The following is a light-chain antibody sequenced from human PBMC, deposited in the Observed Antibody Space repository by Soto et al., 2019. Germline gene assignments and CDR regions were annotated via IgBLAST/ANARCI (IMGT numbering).Light chain of an antibody. CDR2: GNS. J-gene: IGLJ2*01. Sequence: QSVLTQPPSVSGAPGQRVTMSCTGSSSNIGAGYDVHWYQQLPGTAPKILIYGNSNRPSGVPDRFSGYKSGTSASLAITGLQAEDEADYYCQSYDSSLSGSVVFGGGTKLTVL. CDR1: SSNIGAGYD. V-gene: IGLV1-40*01. CDR3: QSYDSSLSGSVV.